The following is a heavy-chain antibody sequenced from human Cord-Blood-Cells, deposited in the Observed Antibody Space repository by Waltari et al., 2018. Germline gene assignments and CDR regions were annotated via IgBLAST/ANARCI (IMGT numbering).Heavy chain of an antibody. J-gene: IGHJ4*02. CDR1: GGTLRSYA. CDR3: ARDQPGEYYFDY. CDR2: IIRILGTA. D-gene: IGHD7-27*01. V-gene: IGHV1-69*01. Sequence: QVQLVQSGAEVKKPGSSVKVYCKATGGTLRSYAISWVRQAPGQGLAWVGAIIRILGTANYAKKVQCRGTITAGDATSTAYSERSSLRPEDTAVCYCARDQPGEYYFDYWGRGTLVIVSS.